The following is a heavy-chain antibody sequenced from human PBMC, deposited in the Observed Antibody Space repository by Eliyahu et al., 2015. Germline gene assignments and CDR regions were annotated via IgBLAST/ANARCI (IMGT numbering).Heavy chain of an antibody. CDR2: IYYSGST. CDR1: GGSISSSSYY. D-gene: IGHD3-10*01. V-gene: IGHV4-39*01. Sequence: QLQLRESGPGLVKPSETLSLTCTVSGGSISSSSYYWGWIRQPPGKGLEWIGSIYYSGSTYYNPSLKSRVTISVDTSKNQFSLKLSSVTAADTAVYYCARPTGLLWFGNGGYFDLWGRGTLVTVSS. J-gene: IGHJ2*01. CDR3: ARPTGLLWFGNGGYFDL.